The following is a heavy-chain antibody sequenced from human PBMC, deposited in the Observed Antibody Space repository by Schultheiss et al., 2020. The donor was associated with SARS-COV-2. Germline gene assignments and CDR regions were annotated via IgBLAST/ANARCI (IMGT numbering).Heavy chain of an antibody. CDR1: GGSISSGDYY. Sequence: SETLSLTCAVSGGSISSGDYYWRWIRQPPGKGLEWIGRIYTSGSANYSPSLKGRVTMSVDTAKNQFSLKLSSVTAADTAIYYCARGGGRSGYYFDNWGQGILVTVSS. D-gene: IGHD3-22*01. CDR2: IYTSGSA. V-gene: IGHV4-61*02. CDR3: ARGGGRSGYYFDN. J-gene: IGHJ4*02.